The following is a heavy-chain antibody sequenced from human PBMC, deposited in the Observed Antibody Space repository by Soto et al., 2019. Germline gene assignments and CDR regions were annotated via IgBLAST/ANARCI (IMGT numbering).Heavy chain of an antibody. D-gene: IGHD4-17*01. J-gene: IGHJ4*02. Sequence: SETLSLTCAVYGGSFSGYYWSWIRQPPGKGLEWIGEINHSGSTNYNPSLKSRVTISVDTSKNQFSLKLSSVTAADTAVYYCARGEYGVKDFDYWGQGTLVTVSS. CDR1: GGSFSGYY. V-gene: IGHV4-34*01. CDR3: ARGEYGVKDFDY. CDR2: INHSGST.